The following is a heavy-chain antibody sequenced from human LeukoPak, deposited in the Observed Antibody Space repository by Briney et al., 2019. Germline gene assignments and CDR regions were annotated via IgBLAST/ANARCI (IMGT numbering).Heavy chain of an antibody. D-gene: IGHD5-24*01. CDR1: GLTLADYN. V-gene: IGHV3-66*01. J-gene: IGHJ4*02. CDR2: ISSGGST. Sequence: GGSLRLSCTASGLTLADYNMNWVRQAPGKGLEWVSVISSGGSTYCADSVKGRFTISRDSSKNTLYLQMKSLRAEDTALYYCSRDRMGTKSFDYWGQGTLVTVSS. CDR3: SRDRMGTKSFDY.